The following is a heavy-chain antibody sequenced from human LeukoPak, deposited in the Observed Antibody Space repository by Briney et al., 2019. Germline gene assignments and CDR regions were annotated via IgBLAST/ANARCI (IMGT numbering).Heavy chain of an antibody. Sequence: SETLSLTCAVSGYSISSGYQWGWIRQPPGKGLEWIGSMFHSGSTYYNPSLKSRVTISVDTSQNQFSLKVTFLTVADTAVYYCATLTTMSTWGQGTLVTVSS. CDR3: ATLTTMST. V-gene: IGHV4-38-2*01. J-gene: IGHJ4*02. D-gene: IGHD4-17*01. CDR2: MFHSGST. CDR1: GYSISSGYQ.